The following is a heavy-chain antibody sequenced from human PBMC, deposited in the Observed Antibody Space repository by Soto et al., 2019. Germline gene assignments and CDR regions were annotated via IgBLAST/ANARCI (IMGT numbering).Heavy chain of an antibody. CDR2: IYPGDSDT. V-gene: IGHV5-51*01. D-gene: IGHD1-26*01. J-gene: IGHJ4*02. Sequence: GESLKSSCKGSGYSFTSYWIGWVRQMPGKGLEWMGIIYPGDSDTRYSPSFQGQVTISADKSISTAYLQWSSLKASDTAMYYCARHTTNCGSYGPLVAGLDYCGQGTLVTVSS. CDR1: GYSFTSYW. CDR3: ARHTTNCGSYGPLVAGLDY.